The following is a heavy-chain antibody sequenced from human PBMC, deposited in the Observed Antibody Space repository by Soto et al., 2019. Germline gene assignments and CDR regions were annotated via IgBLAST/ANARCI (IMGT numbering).Heavy chain of an antibody. V-gene: IGHV1-18*04. Sequence: AAVKVSCKASGYTFTSYGISWVRQAPGQGLEWMGWISAYNGNTNYAQKLQGRVTMTTDTSTSTAYMELRSLRSDDTAVYYCAKNQDYYYYGMDVWGQGTTVTVSS. CDR1: GYTFTSYG. CDR3: AKNQDYYYYGMDV. J-gene: IGHJ6*02. CDR2: ISAYNGNT.